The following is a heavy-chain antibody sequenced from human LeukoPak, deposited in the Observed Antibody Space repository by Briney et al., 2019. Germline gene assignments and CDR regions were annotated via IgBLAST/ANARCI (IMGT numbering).Heavy chain of an antibody. D-gene: IGHD6-19*01. V-gene: IGHV3-23*01. CDR1: GFTFSSYA. CDR2: ISGSGGST. J-gene: IGHJ4*02. CDR3: AKDTGQWPVRTFDY. Sequence: PGGSLRLSCAASGFTFSSYAMSWVRQAPGKGLEGVSAISGSGGSTYYADSVKGRFTISRDNSKNTLYLQMNSLRAEDTAVYYCAKDTGQWPVRTFDYWGQGTLVTVSS.